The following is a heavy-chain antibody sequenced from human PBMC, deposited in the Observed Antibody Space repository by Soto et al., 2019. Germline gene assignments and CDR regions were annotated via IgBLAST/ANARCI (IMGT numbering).Heavy chain of an antibody. Sequence: GESLKISCKGSGYSFTNYWIAWMRQMPGEGLEYMGIIYPSYSTARYSPSFQGQVTFSVDKSISTAYLQWNSLKASDTAMYYCARHGFYGDYSSNYFDPWGQGTLVTVSS. CDR2: IYPSYSTA. V-gene: IGHV5-51*01. D-gene: IGHD4-17*01. CDR3: ARHGFYGDYSSNYFDP. J-gene: IGHJ5*02. CDR1: GYSFTNYW.